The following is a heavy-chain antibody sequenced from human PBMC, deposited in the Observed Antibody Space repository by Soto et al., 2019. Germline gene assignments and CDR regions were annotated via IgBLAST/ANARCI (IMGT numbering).Heavy chain of an antibody. D-gene: IGHD6-19*01. Sequence: GSLRLSCAASGFTFSSYSMNWVRQAPGKGLEWVSYISSSSSTIYYADSVKGRFTISRDNAKNSLYLQMNSLRAEDTAVYYCARDLLGSSGWYRGGAFDIGGQGTMVTVSS. J-gene: IGHJ3*02. CDR2: ISSSSSTI. V-gene: IGHV3-48*01. CDR3: ARDLLGSSGWYRGGAFDI. CDR1: GFTFSSYS.